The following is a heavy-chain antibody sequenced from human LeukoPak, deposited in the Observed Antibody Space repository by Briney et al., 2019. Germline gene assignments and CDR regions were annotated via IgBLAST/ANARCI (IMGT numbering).Heavy chain of an antibody. CDR1: GGSLSSSSYY. V-gene: IGHV4-39*07. J-gene: IGHJ4*02. CDR3: AREVRGSYLYYFDY. CDR2: IYYSGST. D-gene: IGHD3-10*01. Sequence: SENLSLTRTGSGGSLSSSSYYWGWVRQPPGKGVGWVGSIYYSGSTYYNPSLKSRVTISVDTSKNQFSLKLSSVTAADTAVYYCAREVRGSYLYYFDYWGQGTLVTVSS.